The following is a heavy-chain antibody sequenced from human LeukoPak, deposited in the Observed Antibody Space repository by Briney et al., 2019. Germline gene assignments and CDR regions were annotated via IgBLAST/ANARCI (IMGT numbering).Heavy chain of an antibody. V-gene: IGHV1-46*01. CDR2: INPSGDST. CDR3: VTSEGGPRYSGSYHFAY. J-gene: IGHJ4*01. Sequence: GASVKVSCKTSGYTFTSYFMHWVRQAPGQGLEWMGIINPSGDSTSYAPKFRDRVTMTRDTSTSTVYIELSSLRSEDTATYYCVTSEGGPRYSGSYHFAYWGKEPWSPSPQ. D-gene: IGHD1-26*01. CDR1: GYTFTSYF.